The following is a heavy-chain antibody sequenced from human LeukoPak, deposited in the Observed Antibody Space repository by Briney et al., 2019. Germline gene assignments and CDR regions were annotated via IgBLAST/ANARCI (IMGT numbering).Heavy chain of an antibody. V-gene: IGHV3-30*02. CDR1: GFTFSSYG. CDR2: IRYDGSNK. CDR3: ARDLWFGELSGLDY. Sequence: GGSLRLSCAASGFTFSSYGMHWVRQAPGKGLEWVAFIRYDGSNKYYADSVKGRFTISRDNSKNTLYLQMNSLRAEDTAVYYCARDLWFGELSGLDYWGQGTLVTVSS. J-gene: IGHJ4*02. D-gene: IGHD3-10*01.